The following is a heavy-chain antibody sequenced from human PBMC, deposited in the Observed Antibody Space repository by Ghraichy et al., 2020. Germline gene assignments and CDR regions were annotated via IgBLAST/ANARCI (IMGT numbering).Heavy chain of an antibody. J-gene: IGHJ6*02. D-gene: IGHD4-11*01. V-gene: IGHV1-69*04. CDR1: GGTLSSSV. CDR2: IIPSLDIA. CDR3: ARTVGDYGMDV. Sequence: SVKVSCKPSGGTLSSSVISWVRQAPGQGLEWMGRIIPSLDIANYAQKFQGSVTITADKSTSTAYMELISLSSEDSAMYYCARTVGDYGMDVWGQGTTVTVS.